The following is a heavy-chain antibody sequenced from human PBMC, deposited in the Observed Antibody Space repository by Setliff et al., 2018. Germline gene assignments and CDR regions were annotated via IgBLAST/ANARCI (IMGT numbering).Heavy chain of an antibody. CDR1: GYIFTNYH. CDR2: INPYSDDT. D-gene: IGHD3-3*01. V-gene: IGHV1-2*02. Sequence: ASVKVSCKASGYIFTNYHIHWVRQAPGQGLEWMGWINPYSDDTHYAQNFQGRITITMDTSISTVYMALSSLRYDDTAVYYCARAPRLEWILPTFDYWGQGTPVTVSS. J-gene: IGHJ4*02. CDR3: ARAPRLEWILPTFDY.